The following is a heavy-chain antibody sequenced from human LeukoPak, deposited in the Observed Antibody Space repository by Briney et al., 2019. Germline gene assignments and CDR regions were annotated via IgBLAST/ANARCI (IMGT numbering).Heavy chain of an antibody. J-gene: IGHJ4*02. CDR1: GFTFSSYA. CDR3: AKDLRGSSSFDY. CDR2: ISAIGTDT. D-gene: IGHD1-26*01. Sequence: PGGSLILSCSASGFTFSSYAMSWVRQAPGQGLEWVSAISAIGTDTYYADSVKGRFTVSRDNSNNTMYLQMNSLRAEDTALYFCAKDLRGSSSFDYWGQGTLVTVSS. V-gene: IGHV3-23*01.